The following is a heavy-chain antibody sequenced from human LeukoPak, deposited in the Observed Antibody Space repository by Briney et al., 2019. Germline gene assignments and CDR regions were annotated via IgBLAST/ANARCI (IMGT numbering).Heavy chain of an antibody. Sequence: GGSLRLSGAVSGFTLSDYWMTWVRQAPGKGLEWVASLKPDESEKYYVDSVKGRFTISRHNAQKSLFLQMTSLRAEDTGVYYCARDRRRDSSGYYAYWGQGTLVTVSS. CDR1: GFTLSDYW. CDR3: ARDRRRDSSGYYAY. CDR2: LKPDESEK. D-gene: IGHD3-22*01. J-gene: IGHJ4*02. V-gene: IGHV3-7*01.